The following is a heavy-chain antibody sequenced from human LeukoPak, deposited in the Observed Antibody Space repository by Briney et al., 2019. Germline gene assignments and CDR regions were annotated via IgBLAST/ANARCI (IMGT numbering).Heavy chain of an antibody. CDR1: GFTFSDYY. CDR3: VRGSLASGVVVYYYYYLDV. Sequence: PGGSLRLSCAASGFTFSDYYMSWIRQAPGKGLEWVSYISSSDSTIYYADSVKGRFTISRDNTKNSLYLQMNSLRAEDTAVYYCVRGSLASGVVVYYYYYLDVWGKGTTVTVSS. D-gene: IGHD3-3*01. V-gene: IGHV3-11*04. J-gene: IGHJ6*03. CDR2: ISSSDSTI.